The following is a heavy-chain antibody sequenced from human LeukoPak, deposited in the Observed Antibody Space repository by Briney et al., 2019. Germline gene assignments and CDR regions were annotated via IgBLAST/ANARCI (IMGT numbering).Heavy chain of an antibody. CDR3: ASGPYSGHEDY. J-gene: IGHJ4*02. CDR1: GYSISSGYY. CDR2: IYHSGST. V-gene: IGHV4-38-2*01. Sequence: PSETLSLTCAVSGYSISSGYYWGWIRQPPGKGLEWIGSIYHSGSTYYNPSLKSRVTISVDTSKNQFSLKLSSVTAADTAVYYCASGPYSGHEDYWGQGTLVTVSS. D-gene: IGHD5-12*01.